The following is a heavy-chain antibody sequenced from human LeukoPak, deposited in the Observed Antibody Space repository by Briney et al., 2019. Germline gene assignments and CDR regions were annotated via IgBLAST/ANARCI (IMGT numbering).Heavy chain of an antibody. J-gene: IGHJ1*01. V-gene: IGHV3-30*18. Sequence: GGSLRLSCAACGFTFSRYGMHWVRQATGEGVEGVADISYDGSKKSYAASVNGLFTISRDNSNNTLYLQINSLTAEDTAVYYCAKHQTPPLHWGQGTLVTVSS. CDR3: AKHQTPPLH. CDR2: ISYDGSKK. CDR1: GFTFSRYG.